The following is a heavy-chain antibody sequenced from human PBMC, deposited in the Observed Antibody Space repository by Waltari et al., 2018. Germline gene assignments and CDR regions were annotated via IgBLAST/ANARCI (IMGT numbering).Heavy chain of an antibody. J-gene: IGHJ4*02. CDR2: INPNSGES. Sequence: LVQSGTVAKKPGTSVKVSCEASGYPFFGYFIHWVRQAPGQGLEWMGFINPNSGESNYAQKFQGRVTMTRDTSTSTAFMEVSSLTSDDTAVYYCARDRSRKNFDFWGQGTPVIVSS. CDR1: GYPFFGYF. CDR3: ARDRSRKNFDF. V-gene: IGHV1-2*02.